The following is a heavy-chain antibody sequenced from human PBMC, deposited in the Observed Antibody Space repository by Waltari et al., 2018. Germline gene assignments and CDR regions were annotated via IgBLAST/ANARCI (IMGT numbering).Heavy chain of an antibody. CDR2: IKQDGSEK. Sequence: EVQLVESGGGLVQPGGSLRLSCAASGFTFSSCWMMWVRQAPGKGLEWVANIKQDGSEKYYVDSVKGRFTISRDNAKNSLYLQMNSLRAEDTAVYYCARAEGGFGEIYYWGQGTLVTVSS. D-gene: IGHD3-10*01. CDR1: GFTFSSCW. V-gene: IGHV3-7*01. CDR3: ARAEGGFGEIYY. J-gene: IGHJ4*02.